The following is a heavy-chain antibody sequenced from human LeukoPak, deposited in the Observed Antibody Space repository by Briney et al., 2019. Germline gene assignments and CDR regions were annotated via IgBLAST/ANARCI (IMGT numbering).Heavy chain of an antibody. CDR2: IYHSGST. J-gene: IGHJ5*02. CDR3: ARAPYCSSTSCREYNWFDP. D-gene: IGHD2-2*01. V-gene: IGHV4-38-2*02. Sequence: PSETLSLTCTVSGYSISSGYYWGWIRQPPGKGLEWIGSIYHSGSTYYNPSLKSRVTISVDTSKNQFSLKLSSVTAADTAVYYCARAPYCSSTSCREYNWFDPWGQGTLVTVSS. CDR1: GYSISSGYY.